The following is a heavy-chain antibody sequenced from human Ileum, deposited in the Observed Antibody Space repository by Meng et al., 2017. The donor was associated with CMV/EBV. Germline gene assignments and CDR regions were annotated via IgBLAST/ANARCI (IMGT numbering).Heavy chain of an antibody. Sequence: GESLKISCAASGFSFSDHHMIWIRQAPGKALAWVSHISGRSSNINYADSVRGRFTISRDNAKNSLFLQMNNLRAEDAAVYYCAREIYDGSGAAIDVWGQGTTVTVSS. V-gene: IGHV3-11*01. D-gene: IGHD3-10*01. J-gene: IGHJ6*02. CDR2: ISGRSSNI. CDR3: AREIYDGSGAAIDV. CDR1: GFSFSDHH.